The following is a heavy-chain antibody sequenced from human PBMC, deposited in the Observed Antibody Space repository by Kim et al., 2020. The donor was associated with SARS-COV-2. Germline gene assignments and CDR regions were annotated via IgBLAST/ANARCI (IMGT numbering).Heavy chain of an antibody. CDR2: ISGSGGTT. J-gene: IGHJ6*02. CDR1: GFTFSTYA. CDR3: AKVGLRYTFVGAVMHV. D-gene: IGHD3-16*01. V-gene: IGHV3-23*01. Sequence: GGSLRLSCAASGFTFSTYAMSWVRQAPGKGLEWVSGISGSGGTTYYADSVKGRFTISRDNSKNTLYLQMNSLRAEDTAVYYCAKVGLRYTFVGAVMHVWGQGTTVTVSS.